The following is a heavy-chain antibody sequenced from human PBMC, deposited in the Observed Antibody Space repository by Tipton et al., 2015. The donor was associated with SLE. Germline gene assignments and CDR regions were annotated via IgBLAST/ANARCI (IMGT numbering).Heavy chain of an antibody. CDR2: ISYDGSNK. J-gene: IGHJ4*02. Sequence: RSLRLSCAASGFTFSSYAMHWVRQAPGKGLEWVAVISYDGSNKYYADSVKGRFTISRDNSKNTLYLQMNSLRAEDTAAYYCARVAVTTGYFDYWGQGTLVTVSS. D-gene: IGHD4-17*01. CDR1: GFTFSSYA. V-gene: IGHV3-30*04. CDR3: ARVAVTTGYFDY.